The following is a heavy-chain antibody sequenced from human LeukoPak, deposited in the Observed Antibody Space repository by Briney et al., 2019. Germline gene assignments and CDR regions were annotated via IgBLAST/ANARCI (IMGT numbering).Heavy chain of an antibody. V-gene: IGHV1-46*01. CDR3: ARDAYYDSSGYHYWYFDL. D-gene: IGHD3-22*01. CDR1: GYTFTRYY. J-gene: IGHJ2*01. Sequence: ASVKVSCKASGYTFTRYYMHWVRQAPGHRLEWMGIINPSGGSTSYAQKFQGRVTMTRDTSTSTVYIELSSLRSEDTAVYYCARDAYYDSSGYHYWYFDLWGRGTLVTVSS. CDR2: INPSGGST.